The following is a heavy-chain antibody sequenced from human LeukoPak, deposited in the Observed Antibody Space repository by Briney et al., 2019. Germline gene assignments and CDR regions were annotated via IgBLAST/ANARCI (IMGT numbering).Heavy chain of an antibody. J-gene: IGHJ4*02. V-gene: IGHV3-74*01. CDR1: GFTFSSYW. CDR3: ARGVAYYYGSGSLY. CDR2: INSDGSST. Sequence: PGGSLRLSCAASGFTFSSYWMHWVRQAPGKGLVWVSRINSDGSSTSYADSVKGRFTISRDNAKNTLYLQMDSLRAEDTAVYYCARGVAYYYGSGSLYWGQGTLVTVSS. D-gene: IGHD3-10*01.